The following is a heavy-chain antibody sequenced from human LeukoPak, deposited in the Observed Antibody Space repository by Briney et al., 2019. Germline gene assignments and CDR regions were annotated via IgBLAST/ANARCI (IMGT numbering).Heavy chain of an antibody. CDR2: MNPNSGNT. J-gene: IGHJ6*02. CDR1: GYTFTSYD. CDR3: ARDSMNYYYDSSGYYSHYYYYGMDV. V-gene: IGHV1-8*01. D-gene: IGHD3-22*01. Sequence: ASVKVSCKASGYTFTSYDINWVRQATGQGLEWMGWMNPNSGNTGYAQKFQGRVTMTRNTSISTAYMELSSLRSEDTAVYYCARDSMNYYYDSSGYYSHYYYYGMDVWGQGTTVTVSS.